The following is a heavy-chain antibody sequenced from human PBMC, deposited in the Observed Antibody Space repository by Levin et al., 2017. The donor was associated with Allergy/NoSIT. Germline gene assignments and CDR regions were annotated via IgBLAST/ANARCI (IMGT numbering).Heavy chain of an antibody. J-gene: IGHJ4*02. D-gene: IGHD6-19*01. CDR2: IGSAGDT. CDR1: GFSFSTYG. Sequence: QHWGALRLSCAASGFSFSTYGMDWVRQATGKGLEWVSHIGSAGDTYYPDSVKGRFTISRENAKNSLYLQMNSLRAGDTAVYYCARDSGSGLDYWGQGTLVTVSS. V-gene: IGHV3-13*01. CDR3: ARDSGSGLDY.